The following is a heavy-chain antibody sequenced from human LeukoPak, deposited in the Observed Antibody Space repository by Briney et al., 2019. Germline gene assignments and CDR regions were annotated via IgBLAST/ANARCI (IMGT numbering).Heavy chain of an antibody. J-gene: IGHJ3*02. Sequence: PSETLSLTCTVSGGPISSSGYYWGWIRQPPGKVLEWIGSIYYSGSTYYNPSLKSRVTISVDTSKNQFSLKLSSVTAADTAVYCCARLDNNAWYYAFDIWSQGTMVTVSS. CDR1: GGPISSSGYY. V-gene: IGHV4-39*01. D-gene: IGHD6-19*01. CDR2: IYYSGST. CDR3: ARLDNNAWYYAFDI.